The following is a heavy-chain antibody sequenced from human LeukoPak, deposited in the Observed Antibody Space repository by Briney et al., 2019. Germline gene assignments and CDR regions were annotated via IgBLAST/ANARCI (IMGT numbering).Heavy chain of an antibody. Sequence: GGSLRLSCAASGFTFSSYWMHWVRQAPGKGLEWVSAISGSGGSTYYADSVKGRFTISRDNSKNTLYLQMNSLRAEDTAVYYCAKARTTLYYYYMDVWGKGTTVTVSS. CDR1: GFTFSSYW. CDR2: ISGSGGST. J-gene: IGHJ6*03. D-gene: IGHD2/OR15-2a*01. V-gene: IGHV3-23*01. CDR3: AKARTTLYYYYMDV.